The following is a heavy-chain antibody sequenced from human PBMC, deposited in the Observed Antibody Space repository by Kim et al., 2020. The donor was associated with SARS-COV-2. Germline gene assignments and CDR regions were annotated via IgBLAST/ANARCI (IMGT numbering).Heavy chain of an antibody. CDR2: IKHDGSKT. J-gene: IGHJ4*02. D-gene: IGHD1-26*01. CDR3: VRDPSVWEGPMGYFDN. CDR1: GFPFTSYW. V-gene: IGHV3-7*03. Sequence: GGSLRLSCAASGFPFTSYWMTWVRQAPGKGLEWVATIKHDGSKTYFVDSVKGRFTISRDNAKTSLFLQMNSLRVEDTAVYYCVRDPSVWEGPMGYFDNWGQGTLVTVSS.